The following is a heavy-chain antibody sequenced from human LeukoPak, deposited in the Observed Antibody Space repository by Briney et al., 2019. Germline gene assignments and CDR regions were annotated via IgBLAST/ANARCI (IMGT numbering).Heavy chain of an antibody. D-gene: IGHD5-12*01. CDR3: ARWKRGFGYSGYDWDYYYYYMDV. Sequence: GASVKVSCKASGGTFSSYAISWVRQAPGQGLEWMGGIIPIFGTANYAQKSQGRVTITADKSTSTAYMELSSLRSEDTAVYYCARWKRGFGYSGYDWDYYYYYMDVWGKGTTVTISS. V-gene: IGHV1-69*06. CDR1: GGTFSSYA. J-gene: IGHJ6*03. CDR2: IIPIFGTA.